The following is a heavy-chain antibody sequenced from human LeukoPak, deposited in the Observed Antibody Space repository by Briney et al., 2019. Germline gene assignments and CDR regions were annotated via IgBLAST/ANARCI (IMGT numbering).Heavy chain of an antibody. CDR3: ALSAATLPVGRDY. J-gene: IGHJ4*02. CDR2: INPNSGGT. D-gene: IGHD6-13*01. V-gene: IGHV1-2*02. CDR1: GYTFSDYY. Sequence: ASVKVSCKASGYTFSDYYMHWVRQAPGQGLEWMGWINPNSGGTNYAQKFQGRVTMTRDTSISTAYMELSRLRSDDTAVYYCALSAATLPVGRDYWGQGTLVTVSS.